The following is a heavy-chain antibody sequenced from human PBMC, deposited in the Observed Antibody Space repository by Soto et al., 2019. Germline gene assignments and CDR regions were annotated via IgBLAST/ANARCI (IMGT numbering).Heavy chain of an antibody. J-gene: IGHJ4*02. V-gene: IGHV1-3*01. CDR1: GYTFTSYA. CDR2: IDAGNGNT. CDR3: ARKIVATKHFDY. D-gene: IGHD5-12*01. Sequence: ASVKVSCKASGYTFTSYAMHWVRQAPGQRLEWMGWIDAGNGNTKYSQKFQGRVTITRDTSASTAYMGLSSLRSEDTAVYYCARKIVATKHFDYSGQGTLDIVSS.